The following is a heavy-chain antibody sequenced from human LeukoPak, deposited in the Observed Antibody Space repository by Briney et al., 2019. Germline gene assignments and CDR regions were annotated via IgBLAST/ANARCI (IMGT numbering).Heavy chain of an antibody. V-gene: IGHV1-69*13. CDR2: IIPIFGTA. Sequence: SVKVSCKASGGTFSSYAISWVRQAPGQGLEWTGGIIPIFGTANYAQKFQGRVTITADESTSTAYMELSSLRSEDTAVYYCARDPLPPTHGFDYWGQGTLVTVSS. J-gene: IGHJ4*02. CDR3: ARDPLPPTHGFDY. CDR1: GGTFSSYA.